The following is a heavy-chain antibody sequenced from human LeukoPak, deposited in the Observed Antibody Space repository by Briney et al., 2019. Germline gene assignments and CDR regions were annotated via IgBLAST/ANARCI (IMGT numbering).Heavy chain of an antibody. J-gene: IGHJ5*02. Sequence: SETLSLTCAVYGGSFSGYYWSWIRQPPGMGLEWIGEINHSGSTNYNPSLKSRVTISVDTSKNQFSLKLSSVTATDTAVYYCARAGSYDFWSGYYTGWFDPWGQGTLVTVSS. D-gene: IGHD3-3*01. CDR1: GGSFSGYY. CDR2: INHSGST. CDR3: ARAGSYDFWSGYYTGWFDP. V-gene: IGHV4-34*01.